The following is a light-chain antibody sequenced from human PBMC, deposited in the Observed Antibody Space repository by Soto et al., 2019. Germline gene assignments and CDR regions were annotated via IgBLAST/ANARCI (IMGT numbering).Light chain of an antibody. J-gene: IGKJ5*01. V-gene: IGKV3-20*01. Sequence: EIVLTQSPGTLSLSRGEISTLSGKTSQSRGSNFLAWYQHKPGQAPRLLIYASSNRATGIPDRFSGSASGTDFTLTINRLEPEDFAVYYCQLYGISPHFGQGTRLEIK. CDR2: ASS. CDR1: QSRGSNF. CDR3: QLYGISPH.